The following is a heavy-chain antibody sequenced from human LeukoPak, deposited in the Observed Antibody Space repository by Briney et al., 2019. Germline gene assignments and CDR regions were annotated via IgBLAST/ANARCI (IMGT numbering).Heavy chain of an antibody. CDR2: INPDGSRT. J-gene: IGHJ4*02. V-gene: IGHV3-74*01. CDR1: GFTFSTYW. Sequence: GGSLRLSCAASGFTFSTYWVHWVRQAPGKGLGWVSRINPDGSRTDYADSVKGRFTISRDNAKNTLYLQMNSLRAEDTAVYFCARDLRANRDYWGQGTLVTVSS. D-gene: IGHD4/OR15-4a*01. CDR3: ARDLRANRDY.